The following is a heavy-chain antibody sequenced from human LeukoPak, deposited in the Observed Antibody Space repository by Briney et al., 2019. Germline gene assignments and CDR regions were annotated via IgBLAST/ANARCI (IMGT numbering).Heavy chain of an antibody. CDR3: AKDIVAYSYYYGVDV. D-gene: IGHD3-16*01. J-gene: IGHJ6*02. CDR1: GFTFDDYA. V-gene: IGHV3-9*01. Sequence: GGSLRLSCAASGFTFDDYAMHWVRQAPGKGLEWVSGISWNSGSIGYADSVKGRFTISRDNAKNSLYLQMNSLRAEDTALYYCAKDIVAYSYYYGVDVWGQGTTVTVSS. CDR2: ISWNSGSI.